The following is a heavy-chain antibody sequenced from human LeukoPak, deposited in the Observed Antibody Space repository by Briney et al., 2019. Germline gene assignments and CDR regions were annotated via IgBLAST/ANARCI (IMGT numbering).Heavy chain of an antibody. V-gene: IGHV7-4-1*02. Sequence: ASVKVSCKASGYTFSTYGMNWVRQAPGQGLEWMGYINTNTGNSTYAQGFTGRFVFSLDTSVSTAYLQISSLKAEDTAVYYCARGTVGYDFWSGYTNDNFDYWGQGTLVTVSS. D-gene: IGHD3-3*01. CDR2: INTNTGNS. CDR3: ARGTVGYDFWSGYTNDNFDY. J-gene: IGHJ4*02. CDR1: GYTFSTYG.